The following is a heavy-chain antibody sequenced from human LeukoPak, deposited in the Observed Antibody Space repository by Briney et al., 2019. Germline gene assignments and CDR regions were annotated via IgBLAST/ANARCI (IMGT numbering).Heavy chain of an antibody. J-gene: IGHJ4*02. CDR1: GGSFSGYY. CDR3: ARAHRHAGRLKQEFARGEFDY. D-gene: IGHD7-27*01. V-gene: IGHV4-34*01. Sequence: SETLSLTCAVYGGSFSGYYWSWIRQPPGKGLEWIGEINHSGSTNYNPSLKSRVTISVDTSKNQFSLKLSSVTAADTAVYYCARAHRHAGRLKQEFARGEFDYWGQGTLVTVSS. CDR2: INHSGST.